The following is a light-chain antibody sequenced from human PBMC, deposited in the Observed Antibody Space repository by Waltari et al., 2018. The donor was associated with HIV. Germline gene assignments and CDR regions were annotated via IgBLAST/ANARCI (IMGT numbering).Light chain of an antibody. CDR3: QQYNTYPYT. Sequence: AIQLTQSPSSLSASIGDRITLTCRASQGIRNSLAWYQQNPGKAPKLLIFDASTLAYGVTSRFSGGGSGTLFTLTISSLQPEDFATFFCQQYNTYPYTFGQGTRLQIK. V-gene: IGKV1-13*02. CDR2: DAS. J-gene: IGKJ2*01. CDR1: QGIRNS.